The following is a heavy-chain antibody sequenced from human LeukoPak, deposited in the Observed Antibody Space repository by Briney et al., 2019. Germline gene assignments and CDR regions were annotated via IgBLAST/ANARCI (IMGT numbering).Heavy chain of an antibody. Sequence: SGRSLRLSCAASGFTFSSYIMHWVRQAPGKGLEWVAGISYDGSNKYDADSVRGRFTISRDNSKNTLFLQMNSLRPEDTAVYYCVREELLSGSRYFDLWGRGTLVTVSS. CDR3: VREELLSGSRYFDL. V-gene: IGHV3-30*04. CDR2: ISYDGSNK. D-gene: IGHD1-26*01. J-gene: IGHJ2*01. CDR1: GFTFSSYI.